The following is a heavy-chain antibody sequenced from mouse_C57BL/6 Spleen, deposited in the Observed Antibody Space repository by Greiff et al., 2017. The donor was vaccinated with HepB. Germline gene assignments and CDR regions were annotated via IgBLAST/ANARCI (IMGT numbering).Heavy chain of an antibody. CDR2: INPNNGGT. V-gene: IGHV1-22*01. J-gene: IGHJ2*01. D-gene: IGHD1-1*01. Sequence: DVQLQESGPELVKPGASVKMSCKASGYTFTDYNMHWVKQSHGKSLEWIGYINPNNGGTSYNQKFKGKATLTVNKSSSTAYMELRSLTSEDSAVYYCARRFITTVVAHFDYWGQGTTLTVSS. CDR1: GYTFTDYN. CDR3: ARRFITTVVAHFDY.